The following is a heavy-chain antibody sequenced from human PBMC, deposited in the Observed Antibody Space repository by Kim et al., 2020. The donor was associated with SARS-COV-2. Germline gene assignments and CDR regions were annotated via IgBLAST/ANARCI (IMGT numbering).Heavy chain of an antibody. CDR1: GGSIGFFY. Sequence: SETLSLTCTVSGGSIGFFYWTWIRQAPGKTLEEVGYIFFSGSYNYNPSLESRLTITIDASRSQFSLQLSSVTAEDTAIYYCGRRPRDCKGPICHIDSWG. J-gene: IGHJ5*01. D-gene: IGHD2-21*02. V-gene: IGHV4-59*12. CDR3: GRRPRDCKGPICHIDS. CDR2: IFFSGSY.